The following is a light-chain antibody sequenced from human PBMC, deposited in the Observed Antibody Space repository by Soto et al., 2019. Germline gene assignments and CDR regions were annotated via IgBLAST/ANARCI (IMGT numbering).Light chain of an antibody. J-gene: IGKJ2*01. V-gene: IGKV3-15*01. Sequence: EIVMTQSPATLSVSPGGRVNLLFRAQQAIYSNFAWYQQKPGQAPRLLIHGASSRASGVPDRFRGSGSGTDFTLTISSLQSEDFAVYYCQQYHNWPPQYTFSQGTKLQIK. CDR3: QQYHNWPPQYT. CDR2: GAS. CDR1: QAIYSN.